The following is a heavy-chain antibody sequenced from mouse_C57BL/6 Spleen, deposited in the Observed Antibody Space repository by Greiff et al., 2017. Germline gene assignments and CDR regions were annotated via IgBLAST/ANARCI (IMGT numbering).Heavy chain of an antibody. CDR3: ARYYDWYFDV. CDR2: IHPNSGST. D-gene: IGHD1-1*01. J-gene: IGHJ1*03. CDR1: GYTFTSYW. Sequence: QVQLKQPGAELVKPGASVKLSCKASGYTFTSYWMHWVKQRPGQGLEWIGMIHPNSGSTNYNEKFKSKATLTVDKSSSTAYMQLSSLTSEDSAVYYCARYYDWYFDVWGTGTTVTVSS. V-gene: IGHV1-64*01.